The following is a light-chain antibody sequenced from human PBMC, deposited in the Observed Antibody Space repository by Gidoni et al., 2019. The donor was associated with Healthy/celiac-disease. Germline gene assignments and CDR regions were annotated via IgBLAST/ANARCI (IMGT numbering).Light chain of an antibody. J-gene: IGKJ2*03. CDR2: GAS. V-gene: IGKV3-20*01. CDR3: QHYGSSPYS. Sequence: EIVLTQSPGTLSFSPGERATLSCRASQTISSTSLAWYQQTPGQAPRLLIYGASNRATGIPDRFRGSGSGTDFTLTISRLEPEHFAVYYCQHYGSSPYSFGQGTKLEIK. CDR1: QTISSTS.